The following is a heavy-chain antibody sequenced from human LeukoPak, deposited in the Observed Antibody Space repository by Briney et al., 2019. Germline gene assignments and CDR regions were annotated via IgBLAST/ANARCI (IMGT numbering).Heavy chain of an antibody. CDR1: GFTFSSYE. D-gene: IGHD6-19*01. J-gene: IGHJ4*02. CDR3: ARGSVRGDY. V-gene: IGHV3-48*03. Sequence: SGGSLRLSCAASGFTFSSYEMNGVRQAPGKGLEWVSYISGSCSTIYYAVSVKRLFTISRDNPKNSLYLQMNSLRAEGTAVYYCARGSVRGDYWGQGTLVTVSS. CDR2: ISGSCSTI.